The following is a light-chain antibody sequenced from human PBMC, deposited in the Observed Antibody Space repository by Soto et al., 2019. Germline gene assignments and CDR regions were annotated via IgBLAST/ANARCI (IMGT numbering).Light chain of an antibody. CDR2: GNN. Sequence: QSVLTQPPSVSGAPGPRVAISCTGSSSNIGAGYDVHWYQHLPGTAPKLLIYGNNLRPSGVPDRFSGSKSGTSAALYITGSQAEDEAHYYCQSYDSSLSGVVVGGGTKLTVL. CDR3: QSYDSSLSGVV. J-gene: IGLJ2*01. CDR1: SSNIGAGYD. V-gene: IGLV1-40*01.